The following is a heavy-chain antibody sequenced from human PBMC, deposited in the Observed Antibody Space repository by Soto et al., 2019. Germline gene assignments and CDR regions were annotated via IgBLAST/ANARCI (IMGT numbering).Heavy chain of an antibody. CDR1: GGSISSYY. J-gene: IGHJ5*02. D-gene: IGHD3-22*01. V-gene: IGHV4-59*01. Sequence: SETLSLTCTVSGGSISSYYWSWIRQPPGKGLKRIGYIYYSGRTNYNPSLKSRVTISVDTSKNQFSLKLSSVTAADTAVYYCAREGNYYDSSGYYYWFDPWGQGTLVTVSS. CDR3: AREGNYYDSSGYYYWFDP. CDR2: IYYSGRT.